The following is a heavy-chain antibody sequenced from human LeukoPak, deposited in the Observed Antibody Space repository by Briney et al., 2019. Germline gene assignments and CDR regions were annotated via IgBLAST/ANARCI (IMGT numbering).Heavy chain of an antibody. D-gene: IGHD4-17*01. CDR1: GYTFTSYG. J-gene: IGHJ6*03. Sequence: GASVKVSCKASGYTFTSYGISWVRQAPGQGLEWMGWISAYNGNTNYAQKLQGRVTMTTDTSTSTAYMELRSLRSDDTAVYYCARSPTVTTAWILDYYYYYYMDVWGKGTTVTVSS. CDR2: ISAYNGNT. CDR3: ARSPTVTTAWILDYYYYYYMDV. V-gene: IGHV1-18*01.